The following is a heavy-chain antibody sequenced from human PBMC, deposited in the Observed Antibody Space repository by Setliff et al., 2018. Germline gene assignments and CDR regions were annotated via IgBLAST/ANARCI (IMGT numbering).Heavy chain of an antibody. CDR3: ARVSQYSSGWYYYYYGMDV. CDR2: IYYSGST. Sequence: ETLSLTCTVSGDPISSSSYCWGWIRQPPGKGLEWIGSIYYSGSTYYNPSLKSRVTISVDTSKNQFSLKLSSVTAADTAVYYCARVSQYSSGWYYYYYGMDVWGQGTTVTVSS. CDR1: GDPISSSSYC. V-gene: IGHV4-39*07. D-gene: IGHD6-19*01. J-gene: IGHJ6*02.